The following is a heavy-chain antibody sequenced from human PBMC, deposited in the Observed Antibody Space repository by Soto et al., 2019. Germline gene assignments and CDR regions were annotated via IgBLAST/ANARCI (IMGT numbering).Heavy chain of an antibody. CDR1: GYTFTGYY. CDR2: INPNSGGT. D-gene: IGHD3-22*01. CDR3: ASPYYDSSAWGFDDFDI. Sequence: ASVKVTCKASGYTFTGYYMHWVRQAPGQGLEWMGWINPNSGGTNYAQKFQGRVTMTRDTSISTAYMELSRLRSDDTAVYYCASPYYDSSAWGFDDFDIWGQGTMVT. V-gene: IGHV1-2*02. J-gene: IGHJ3*02.